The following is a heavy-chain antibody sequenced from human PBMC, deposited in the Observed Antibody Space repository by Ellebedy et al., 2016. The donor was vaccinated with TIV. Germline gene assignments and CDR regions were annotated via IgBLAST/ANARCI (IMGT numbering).Heavy chain of an antibody. D-gene: IGHD3-10*01. CDR3: ARGVVRGVAAFDI. J-gene: IGHJ3*02. Sequence: MPGGSLRLSRSLSGSSITTYYWSWIRQPPGKGLEWIGYIYNVELTNYSPSLKSRTSISIDTSKKQFSLNLTSVTVADTALYFCARGVVRGVAAFDIWGRGAMVIVSS. V-gene: IGHV4-59*01. CDR2: IYNVELT. CDR1: GSSITTYY.